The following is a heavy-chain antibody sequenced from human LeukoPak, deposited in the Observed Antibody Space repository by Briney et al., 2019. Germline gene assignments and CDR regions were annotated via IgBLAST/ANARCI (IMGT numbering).Heavy chain of an antibody. V-gene: IGHV3-23*01. Sequence: GGSLRLSCAASGFTFSSYAMSWVRQAPGKGLEWVSAISGSGGSTYYADSVKGRFTISRDNSKNTLYLQMNSLRAEDTAVYYCANSEFMYYDILTGYPSYLDYWGQGTLVTVSS. CDR3: ANSEFMYYDILTGYPSYLDY. D-gene: IGHD3-9*01. J-gene: IGHJ4*02. CDR1: GFTFSSYA. CDR2: ISGSGGST.